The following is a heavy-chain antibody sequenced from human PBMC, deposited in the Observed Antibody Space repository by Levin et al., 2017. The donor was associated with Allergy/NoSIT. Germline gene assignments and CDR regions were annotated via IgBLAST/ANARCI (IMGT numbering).Heavy chain of an antibody. CDR1: GFTVSTNY. CDR3: AGSSWYGFFDY. V-gene: IGHV3-53*01. CDR2: IYSGGST. Sequence: PGGSLRLSCAASGFTVSTNYMNWVRQAPGKGLEWVSIIYSGGSTYYADSVKGRFTISRDNSKNTLYLQMNSLRAEDTAVYYCAGSSWYGFFDYWGQGTLVTVSS. J-gene: IGHJ4*02. D-gene: IGHD6-13*01.